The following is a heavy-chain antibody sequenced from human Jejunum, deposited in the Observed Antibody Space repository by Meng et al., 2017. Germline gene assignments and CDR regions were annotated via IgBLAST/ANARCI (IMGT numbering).Heavy chain of an antibody. J-gene: IGHJ6*02. V-gene: IGHV1-8*01. CDR3: ARAYCSSVTCLYYSNYAFDV. CDR2: MNPSRGNT. Sequence: ASVKVSCKTSGYTFSNYDINWLRQATGQGLEYMGWMNPSRGNTGYAQNFQGRVTMTRDTSTSTFYKELISLRSEDTAVYYCARAYCSSVTCLYYSNYAFDVWGQGTTVTVSS. CDR1: GYTFSNYD. D-gene: IGHD2-2*01.